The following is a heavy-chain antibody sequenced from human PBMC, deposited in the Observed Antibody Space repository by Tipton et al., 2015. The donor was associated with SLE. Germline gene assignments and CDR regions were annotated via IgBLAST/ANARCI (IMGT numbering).Heavy chain of an antibody. Sequence: TLSLTCTVSGGSISPYYWSWIRQSPGKGLEWIGYIHESGSTHYHPSLRGRVTISLDAPKNQFSLELISVTAADTAVYYCARRHFDTSGYYRGAFDIWGQGKLVTVSS. D-gene: IGHD3-22*01. CDR1: GGSISPYY. J-gene: IGHJ3*02. V-gene: IGHV4-59*01. CDR2: IHESGST. CDR3: ARRHFDTSGYYRGAFDI.